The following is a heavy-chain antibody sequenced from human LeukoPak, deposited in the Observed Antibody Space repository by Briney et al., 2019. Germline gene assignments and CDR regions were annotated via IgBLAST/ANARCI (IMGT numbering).Heavy chain of an antibody. CDR1: GFTFGDYA. CDR3: TSKCGGDCYSSPDY. D-gene: IGHD2-21*02. Sequence: GGSLRLSCTASGFTFGDYAMSWVRQAPGKGLEWVGFIRSKAYGGTTEYAASVKGRFTISRDDSKSIAYLQVNSLKTEDTAVYYCTSKCGGDCYSSPDYWGQGTLVTVSS. J-gene: IGHJ4*02. V-gene: IGHV3-49*04. CDR2: IRSKAYGGTT.